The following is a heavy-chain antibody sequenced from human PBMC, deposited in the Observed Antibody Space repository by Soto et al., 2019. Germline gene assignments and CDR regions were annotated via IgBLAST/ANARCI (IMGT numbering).Heavy chain of an antibody. Sequence: ASETLSLTCTVSGDSLSSNNNYWSWIRQPPGKGLDWIGYIYYTGTTKYNPSLKSRVTISVDSSKNQFSLKLDSVTAADTAVYYCARLGGYSQAFDSWGQGTLVTVSS. CDR1: GDSLSSNNNY. D-gene: IGHD3-22*01. J-gene: IGHJ4*02. CDR2: IYYTGTT. CDR3: ARLGGYSQAFDS. V-gene: IGHV4-61*01.